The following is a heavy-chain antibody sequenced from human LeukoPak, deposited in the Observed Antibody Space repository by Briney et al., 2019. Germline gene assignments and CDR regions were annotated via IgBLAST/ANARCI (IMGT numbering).Heavy chain of an antibody. V-gene: IGHV4-34*01. CDR3: ARVPAQDRSSSSGWFDP. J-gene: IGHJ5*02. CDR2: INHSGST. CDR1: GGSLSGYY. Sequence: SETLSLTCALYGGSLSGYYWSWIRQPPGKGLEWIGEINHSGSTNYNPSLKSRVTISVDTSKNQFSLKLSSVTAADTGVYYCARVPAQDRSSSSGWFDPWGQGTLVTVSS. D-gene: IGHD6-6*01.